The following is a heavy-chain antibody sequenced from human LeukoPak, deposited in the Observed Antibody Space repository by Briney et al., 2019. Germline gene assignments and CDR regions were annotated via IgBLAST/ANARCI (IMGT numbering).Heavy chain of an antibody. CDR1: GGSFSGYY. J-gene: IGHJ4*02. CDR3: ARHTVSRAGGDFDY. V-gene: IGHV4-34*01. CDR2: INHSGST. D-gene: IGHD2-8*01. Sequence: SETLSLTCAVYGGSFSGYYWSWIRQPPGKGLEWIGEINHSGSTNYNPPLKSRVTISVATSKNQFSLKLTSVTAADTAVYYCARHTVSRAGGDFDYWGQGTLVTVSS.